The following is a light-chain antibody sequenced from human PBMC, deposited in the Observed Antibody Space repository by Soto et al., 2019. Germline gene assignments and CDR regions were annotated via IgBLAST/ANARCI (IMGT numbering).Light chain of an antibody. Sequence: QSALTQPASVSGSPGQSITISCTGTSSDVGGYNYVSWYQQHPGKAPKLMIYEVSNRPSGVSNRFSGSKSGTTASLTISGLQAEDEAEYYCSSYSGGNTLVLFGGGTKLTVL. CDR3: SSYSGGNTLVL. J-gene: IGLJ2*01. CDR2: EVS. V-gene: IGLV2-14*01. CDR1: SSDVGGYNY.